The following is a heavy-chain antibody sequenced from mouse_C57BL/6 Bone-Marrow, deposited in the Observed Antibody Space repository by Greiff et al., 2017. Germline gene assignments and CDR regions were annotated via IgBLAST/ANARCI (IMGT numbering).Heavy chain of an antibody. CDR1: GFNFSSYT. Sequence: DVTLVESGGGLVKPGGSLKLSCAASGFNFSSYTMSWVRQTPEKRLQGVAAISGGVGHTDYPDRVKGRFTISRDNDKNILYLQMRSLMSEDTALYYCSRQVTTVLATKYFDVWGTGPTVTVSS. CDR3: SRQVTTVLATKYFDV. CDR2: ISGGVGHT. V-gene: IGHV5-9*01. J-gene: IGHJ1*03. D-gene: IGHD1-1*01.